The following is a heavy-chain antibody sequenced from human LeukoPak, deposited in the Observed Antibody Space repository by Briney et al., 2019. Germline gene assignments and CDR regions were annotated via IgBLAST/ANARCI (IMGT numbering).Heavy chain of an antibody. CDR1: GYTFTSYD. Sequence: GGSVKVSCKAYGYTFTSYDINWVRQATGQGHEWMGWMNPNSGTTGYAQKFQGRVTNTRNTSISTAYMELTSLRSEDPGVYYCARGPTFAVASSSWRVGNYWGQGTLVTVSS. V-gene: IGHV1-8*03. D-gene: IGHD6-13*01. CDR2: MNPNSGTT. J-gene: IGHJ4*02. CDR3: ARGPTFAVASSSWRVGNY.